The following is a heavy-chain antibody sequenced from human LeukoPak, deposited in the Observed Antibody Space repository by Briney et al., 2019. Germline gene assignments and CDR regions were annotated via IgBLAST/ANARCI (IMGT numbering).Heavy chain of an antibody. CDR3: ARGRDGSRHTWTPQILFFDY. J-gene: IGHJ4*02. CDR2: INDSGST. V-gene: IGHV4-34*01. D-gene: IGHD5-24*01. Sequence: SETLSLTCAVYGGSFSDYYWSWIRQPPGKGLEWIGEINDSGSTNYNPSLKSRVTMSVDTSKNQFSLKLSSVTAADTAVYYCARGRDGSRHTWTPQILFFDYWGQGTLVTVSP. CDR1: GGSFSDYY.